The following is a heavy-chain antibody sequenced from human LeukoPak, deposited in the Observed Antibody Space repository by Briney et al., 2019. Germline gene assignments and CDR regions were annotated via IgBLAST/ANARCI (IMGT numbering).Heavy chain of an antibody. D-gene: IGHD3-10*01. CDR3: ARDAYGSGSSWFGY. CDR2: ISSSRRNI. CDR1: GFTFSSXX. J-gene: IGHJ4*02. V-gene: IGHV3-48*01. Sequence: GFTFSSXXMNWVRQXPGKGXXWVSYISSSRRNIYYADSVKGRFTISRDNSKNSLYLQMNSLRAEDTAVYYCARDAYGSGSSWFGYWGQGTLVTVSS.